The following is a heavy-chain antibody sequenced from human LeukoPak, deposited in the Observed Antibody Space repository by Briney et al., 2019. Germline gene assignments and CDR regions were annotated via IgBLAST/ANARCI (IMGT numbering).Heavy chain of an antibody. V-gene: IGHV3-13*04. CDR1: GFTFSSYD. Sequence: GGSLRLSCAASGFTFSSYDMHWVRQATGKGLEWVSVIGTSGDTYYAGSVKGRFTISRENAKNSLYLHMNSLTAGDTAVYFCSRVGSSGWPNYFDSWGQGTLVTVSS. J-gene: IGHJ4*02. CDR3: SRVGSSGWPNYFDS. CDR2: IGTSGDT. D-gene: IGHD6-19*01.